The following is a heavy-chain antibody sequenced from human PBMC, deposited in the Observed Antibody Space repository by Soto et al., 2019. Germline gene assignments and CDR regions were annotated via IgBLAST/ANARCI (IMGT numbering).Heavy chain of an antibody. CDR1: GGSISSSSYY. J-gene: IGHJ3*02. V-gene: IGHV4-39*01. Sequence: SETLSLTCSVFGGSISSSSYYWGWIRQPPGKGLEWIGSIYYSGSTYYNPSLKSRVTISVDTSKNQFSLKLSSVTAADTAVYYCARGVVVADAFAIWGQGTMVTVSS. CDR2: IYYSGST. CDR3: ARGVVVADAFAI. D-gene: IGHD2-15*01.